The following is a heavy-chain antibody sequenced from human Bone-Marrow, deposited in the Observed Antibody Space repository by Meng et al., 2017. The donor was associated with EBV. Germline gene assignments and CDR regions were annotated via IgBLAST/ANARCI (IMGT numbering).Heavy chain of an antibody. D-gene: IGHD2-15*01. CDR3: ARFAGEVAEPGGVDY. V-gene: IGHV4-34*01. CDR1: CGSVPFYY. J-gene: IGHJ4*02. Sequence: TGLFTSSDPLFPPCAGYCGSVPFYYSTSLPQPPGPALAWIGQINHSGSTNYNPSLKSRVTISVDTSKNQFSLKLSSVTAADTAVYYCARFAGEVAEPGGVDYWGQGTLVTVSS. CDR2: INHSGST.